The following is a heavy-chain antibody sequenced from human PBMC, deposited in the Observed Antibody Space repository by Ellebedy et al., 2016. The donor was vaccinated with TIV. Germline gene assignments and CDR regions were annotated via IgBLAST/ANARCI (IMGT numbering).Heavy chain of an antibody. V-gene: IGHV4-4*02. Sequence: SETLSLXXGVSGDSISSDYWWTWVRQPPEKGLEWIGEIYHFGTTNYNPSLKSRVTISADKSKNQFSLRLTSMTAADTALYYCARVRRLTTLDSWGQGTLVTVSS. CDR1: GDSISSDYW. D-gene: IGHD1-14*01. J-gene: IGHJ4*02. CDR2: IYHFGTT. CDR3: ARVRRLTTLDS.